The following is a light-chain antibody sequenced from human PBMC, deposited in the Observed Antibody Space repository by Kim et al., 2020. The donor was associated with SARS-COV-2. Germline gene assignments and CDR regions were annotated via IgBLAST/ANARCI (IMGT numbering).Light chain of an antibody. CDR1: SSDVGGYFH. Sequence: GQSITISCTGTSSDVGGYFHVSWYQHHPGTAPKLLIYDVIERPSGVPNRFSGSKSGNTASLTVSGLQADDEAHYYCSSYAGNNNLIFGGGTQLTVL. J-gene: IGLJ2*01. CDR2: DVI. CDR3: SSYAGNNNLI. V-gene: IGLV2-8*01.